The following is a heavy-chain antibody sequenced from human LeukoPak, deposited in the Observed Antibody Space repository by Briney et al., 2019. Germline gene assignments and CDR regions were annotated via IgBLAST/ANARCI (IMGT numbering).Heavy chain of an antibody. D-gene: IGHD2-15*01. CDR3: ARGVVVVAATYYDY. CDR2: IYYSGST. Sequence: TLSLTCTVSGGSISSGGYYWSWIRQHPGKGLEWIGYIYYSGSTYYNPSLKSRVTISVDTSKNHFSLKLSSVTAADTAVYYCARGVVVVAATYYDYWGQGTLVTVSS. J-gene: IGHJ4*02. V-gene: IGHV4-31*02. CDR1: GGSISSGGYY.